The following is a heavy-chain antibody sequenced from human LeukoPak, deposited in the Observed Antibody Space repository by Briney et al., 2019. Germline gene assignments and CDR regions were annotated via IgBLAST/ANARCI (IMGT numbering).Heavy chain of an antibody. CDR1: GGSISSSSYY. V-gene: IGHV4-39*01. CDR2: IYYSGST. Sequence: KSSETLSLTCTVSGGSISSSSYYWGWIRQPPGKGLEWIGSIYYSGSTYYNPSLKSRVTISVDTSKNQFSLKLSSVTAADTAVYYCAGKYYDILTGYYDFDYWGQGTLVTVSS. J-gene: IGHJ4*02. D-gene: IGHD3-9*01. CDR3: AGKYYDILTGYYDFDY.